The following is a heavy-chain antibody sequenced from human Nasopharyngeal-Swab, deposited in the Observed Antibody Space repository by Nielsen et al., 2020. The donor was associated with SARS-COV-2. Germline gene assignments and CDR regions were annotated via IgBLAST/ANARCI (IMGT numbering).Heavy chain of an antibody. CDR1: GFTFDDYA. CDR3: AKDYGSGSHYRLNWFDP. V-gene: IGHV3-9*01. D-gene: IGHD3-10*01. Sequence: SLKISCAASGFTFDDYAMHWVRQAPGKGLEWVSGISWNSGSIGYADSVKGRFTISRDNSKNTLYLQMNSLRAEDTAVYYCAKDYGSGSHYRLNWFDPWGQGTLVTVSS. CDR2: ISWNSGSI. J-gene: IGHJ5*02.